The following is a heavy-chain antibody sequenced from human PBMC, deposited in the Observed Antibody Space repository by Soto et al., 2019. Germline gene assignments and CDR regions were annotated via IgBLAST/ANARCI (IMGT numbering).Heavy chain of an antibody. J-gene: IGHJ6*04. CDR2: INQSGST. CDR1: GGSLSGYC. CDR3: AKLKTSYYYGMEV. V-gene: IGHV4-34*01. Sequence: PSETLSLTCAVHGGSLSGYCWTWIRQPPGEGLEWVGEINQSGSTSYNPSLKSRVTISVDRSKTQLSLNLTSVTPADTAVYYCAKLKTSYYYGMEVWGKGSKVTVSS.